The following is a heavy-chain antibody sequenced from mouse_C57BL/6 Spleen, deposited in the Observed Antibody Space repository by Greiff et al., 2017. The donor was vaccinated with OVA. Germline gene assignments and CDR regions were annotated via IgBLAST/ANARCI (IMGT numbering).Heavy chain of an antibody. V-gene: IGHV1-82*01. D-gene: IGHD1-1*01. Sequence: VQGVESGPELVKPGASVKISCKASGYAFSSSWMNWVKQRPGKGLEWIGRIYPGDGDTNYNGKFKGKATLTADKSSSTAYMQLSSLTSEDSAVYFCARERFFAYWGQGTLVTVSA. CDR1: GYAFSSSW. CDR3: ARERFFAY. CDR2: IYPGDGDT. J-gene: IGHJ3*01.